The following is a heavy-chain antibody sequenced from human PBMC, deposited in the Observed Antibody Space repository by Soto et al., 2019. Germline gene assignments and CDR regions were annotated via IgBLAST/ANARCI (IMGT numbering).Heavy chain of an antibody. CDR1: GGSISGSNHY. V-gene: IGHV4-30-4*02. D-gene: IGHD3-16*01. CDR3: ARAKLGELLLLDF. CDR2: IFSSGNT. J-gene: IGHJ4*02. Sequence: SETLSLTCSVSGGSISGSNHYWNWIRQSPGKGPEWIGYIFSSGNTYNNPSLNTRAALSVDTFKNQFSLVLTSVTAADTAVYYCARAKLGELLLLDFWGQGILVTVSS.